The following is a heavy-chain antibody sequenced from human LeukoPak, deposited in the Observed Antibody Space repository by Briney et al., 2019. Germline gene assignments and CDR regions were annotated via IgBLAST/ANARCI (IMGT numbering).Heavy chain of an antibody. CDR2: IIPIFGTA. J-gene: IGHJ4*02. CDR3: AKDIHPRGAGVMTHFDY. Sequence: SVKVSCKASGGTFSSYAISWVRQAPGQGLEWMGGIIPIFGTANYAQKFQGRVTITTDESTSTAYMELSSLRSEDTAVYYCAKDIHPRGAGVMTHFDYWGQETLVTVSS. D-gene: IGHD6-19*01. V-gene: IGHV1-69*05. CDR1: GGTFSSYA.